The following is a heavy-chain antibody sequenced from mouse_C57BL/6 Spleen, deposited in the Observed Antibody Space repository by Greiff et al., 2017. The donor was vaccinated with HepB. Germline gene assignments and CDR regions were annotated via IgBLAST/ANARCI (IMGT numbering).Heavy chain of an antibody. V-gene: IGHV1-82*01. CDR2: IYPGDGDT. D-gene: IGHD2-2*01. CDR3: ARSEGYDGVYYAMDY. Sequence: QVQLQQSGPELVKPGASVKISCKASGYAFSSSWMNWVKQRPGKGLEWIGRIYPGDGDTNYNGKFKGKATLTADKSSSTAYMQLSSLTSEDSAVYFCARSEGYDGVYYAMDYWGQGTSVTVSS. CDR1: GYAFSSSW. J-gene: IGHJ4*01.